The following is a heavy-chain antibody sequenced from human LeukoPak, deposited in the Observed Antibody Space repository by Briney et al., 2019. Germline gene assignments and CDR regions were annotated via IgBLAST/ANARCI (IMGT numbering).Heavy chain of an antibody. J-gene: IGHJ6*02. Sequence: SVTVSCMVSGYTLTELSMHWVRQAPGRGRDWMGGFDPEDGETIYEQKFQGRVSMTEDTSTHTAHMELSSLRSEDTAVYYCANLSPDYYDSSGYGMDVWGQATKVTVSS. CDR1: GYTLTELS. D-gene: IGHD3-22*01. CDR2: FDPEDGET. CDR3: ANLSPDYYDSSGYGMDV. V-gene: IGHV1-24*01.